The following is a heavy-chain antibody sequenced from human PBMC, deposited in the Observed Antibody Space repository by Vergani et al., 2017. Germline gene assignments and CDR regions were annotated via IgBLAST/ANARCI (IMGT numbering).Heavy chain of an antibody. J-gene: IGHJ6*03. CDR3: AKGEEGYSSSLYDYYMDV. Sequence: EVQLLESGGGLVQPGGSLRLSCAASGFTFSSYAMSWVRQAPGKGLEWVSAISGSGGSTYYADSVKGRFTISRDNSKNTLYLQMNSLRAEDTVLYYWAKGEEGYSSSLYDYYMDVWGKGTTVTVSS. V-gene: IGHV3-23*01. CDR1: GFTFSSYA. CDR2: ISGSGGST. D-gene: IGHD6-6*01.